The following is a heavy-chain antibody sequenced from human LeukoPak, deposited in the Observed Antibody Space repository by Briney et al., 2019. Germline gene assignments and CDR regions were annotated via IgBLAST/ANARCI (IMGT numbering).Heavy chain of an antibody. J-gene: IGHJ4*02. CDR2: IYSGGST. CDR3: AKAATDAHETLCFDY. D-gene: IGHD2/OR15-2a*01. Sequence: PGGSLRLSCAASGFTVSSNYMSWVRQAPGKGLEWVSVIYSGGSTYYADSVKGRFTISRDISNNTLYLQMNSLRAEDTAVYYCAKAATDAHETLCFDYWGQGTLVTVSS. V-gene: IGHV3-53*01. CDR1: GFTVSSNY.